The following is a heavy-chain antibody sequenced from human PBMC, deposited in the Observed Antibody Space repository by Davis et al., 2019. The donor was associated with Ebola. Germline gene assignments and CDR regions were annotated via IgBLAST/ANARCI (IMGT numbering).Heavy chain of an antibody. CDR3: HYGGAFDI. D-gene: IGHD4-17*01. Sequence: PGGSLRLSCAASGFTSSGSAMHWVRQASGKGLEWVGRIRSKANSYATAYAASVKGRFTISRDDSKNTAYLQMNSLKTEDTAVYYCHYGGAFDIWGQGTMVTVSS. J-gene: IGHJ3*02. CDR1: GFTSSGSA. V-gene: IGHV3-73*01. CDR2: IRSKANSYAT.